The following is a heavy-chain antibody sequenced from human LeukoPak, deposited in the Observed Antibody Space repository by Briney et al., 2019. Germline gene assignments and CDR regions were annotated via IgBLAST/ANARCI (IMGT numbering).Heavy chain of an antibody. J-gene: IGHJ3*02. CDR3: AREGGLQLGAFDI. CDR1: GGSISSYY. D-gene: IGHD5-24*01. V-gene: IGHV4-59*01. Sequence: PSETLSLTCTVSGGSISSYYWSWIRQPPGKGLEWIGYIYYSGSTNYNPSLKSRVTISVDTPKNQFSLKLSSVTAADTAVYYCAREGGLQLGAFDIWGQGTMVTVSS. CDR2: IYYSGST.